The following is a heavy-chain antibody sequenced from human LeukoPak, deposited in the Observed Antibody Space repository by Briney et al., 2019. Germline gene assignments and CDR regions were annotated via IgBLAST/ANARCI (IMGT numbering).Heavy chain of an antibody. CDR2: INPNSGGT. D-gene: IGHD2-2*01. V-gene: IGHV1-2*02. CDR1: GYTFTGYY. Sequence: GASVKVSCKASGYTFTGYYMHWVRQAPGQGLEWMGWINPNSGGTNYAQKFQGRVTMTRDTSISTAYMELSRLRSDDTAVYYCARELYCSSTSCFDYWGQGTLVTVSS. J-gene: IGHJ4*02. CDR3: ARELYCSSTSCFDY.